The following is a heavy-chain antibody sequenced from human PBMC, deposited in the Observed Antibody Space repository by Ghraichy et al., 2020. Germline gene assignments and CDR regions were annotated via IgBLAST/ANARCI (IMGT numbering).Heavy chain of an antibody. D-gene: IGHD1-26*01. Sequence: SVKVSCKASGFTFTSSAMQWVRQARGQRLEWIGWIVVGSGNTNYAQKFQERVTITRDMSTSTAYMELSSLRSEDTAVYYCAAGGHLYSGNFQPFDYWGQGTLVTVSS. J-gene: IGHJ4*02. CDR3: AAGGHLYSGNFQPFDY. CDR1: GFTFTSSA. V-gene: IGHV1-58*02. CDR2: IVVGSGNT.